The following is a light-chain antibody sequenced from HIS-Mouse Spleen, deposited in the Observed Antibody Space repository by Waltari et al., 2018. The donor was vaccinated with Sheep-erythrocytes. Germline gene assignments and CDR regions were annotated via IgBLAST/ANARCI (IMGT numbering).Light chain of an antibody. V-gene: IGLV2-8*01. CDR3: SSYAGSNNWV. J-gene: IGLJ3*02. Sequence: QSALTQPPSASGSPGQSVTISCTGTSSDVGGYNYVSWYQQHPGKAPKLMIHEVSSRPAGVPVRFSGSKSGNTASLTVSGLQAEDEADYYCSSYAGSNNWVFGGGTKLTVL. CDR1: SSDVGGYNY. CDR2: EVS.